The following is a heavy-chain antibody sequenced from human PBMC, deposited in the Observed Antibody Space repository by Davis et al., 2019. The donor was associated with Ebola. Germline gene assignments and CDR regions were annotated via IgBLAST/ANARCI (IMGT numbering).Heavy chain of an antibody. CDR2: INPNSGGT. D-gene: IGHD3-10*01. CDR1: GYTFTGYY. Sequence: ASVKVSCKASGYTFTGYYMHWVRQALGQGLEWMGWINPNSGGTNYAQKFQGRVTMTRDTSISTAYMELSRLRSDDTAVYYCARDLTMVQGVIIDYYYYGMDVWGQGTTVTVSS. CDR3: ARDLTMVQGVIIDYYYYGMDV. J-gene: IGHJ6*02. V-gene: IGHV1-2*02.